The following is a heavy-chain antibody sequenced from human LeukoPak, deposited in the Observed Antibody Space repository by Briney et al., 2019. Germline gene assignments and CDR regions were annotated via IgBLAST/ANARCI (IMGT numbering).Heavy chain of an antibody. CDR3: ARASGSDNPFDY. D-gene: IGHD3-10*01. CDR1: GFTFSSYE. V-gene: IGHV3-48*03. Sequence: GGSLRLSCAASGFTFSSYEMNWVRQAPGMGLEWLSYISSSGSTIYYADSVKGRFTISRDNAKNSLYLQMNSLRAEDTALYYCARASGSDNPFDYWGQGTLVTVSS. J-gene: IGHJ4*02. CDR2: ISSSGSTI.